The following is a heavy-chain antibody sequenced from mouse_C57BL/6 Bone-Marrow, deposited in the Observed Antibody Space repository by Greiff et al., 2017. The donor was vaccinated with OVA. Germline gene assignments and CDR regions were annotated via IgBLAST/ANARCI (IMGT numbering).Heavy chain of an antibody. CDR2: INPSTGGT. CDR1: GYSFTGYY. D-gene: IGHD1-1*01. J-gene: IGHJ3*01. CDR3: AKESLLRGFAY. V-gene: IGHV1-42*01. Sequence: VQLQQSGPELVKPGASVKISCKASGYSFTGYYMNWVKQSPEKSLEWIGEINPSTGGTTYNQKFKAKATLTVDKSSSTAYMQLKSLTSEDSAVYYCAKESLLRGFAYWGQGTLVTVSA.